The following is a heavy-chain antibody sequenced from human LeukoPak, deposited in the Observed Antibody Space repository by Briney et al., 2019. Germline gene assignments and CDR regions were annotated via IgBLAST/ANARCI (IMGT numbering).Heavy chain of an antibody. Sequence: GGSLRLSCIVSGFTFSNHEMNWVRQAPGKGLERVSYISSSGSAKYYAGSVKGRFTISRDNAQNSLDLQMSSLRAGDTAIYYCARAAFYDTSGYYRPDYWGQGTLVTVSS. J-gene: IGHJ4*02. D-gene: IGHD3-22*01. CDR1: GFTFSNHE. CDR3: ARAAFYDTSGYYRPDY. CDR2: ISSSGSAK. V-gene: IGHV3-48*03.